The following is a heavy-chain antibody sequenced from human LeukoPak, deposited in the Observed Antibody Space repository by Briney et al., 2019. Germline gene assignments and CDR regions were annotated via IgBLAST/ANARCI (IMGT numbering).Heavy chain of an antibody. D-gene: IGHD6-13*01. CDR2: IYHSGST. J-gene: IGHJ4*02. CDR3: AREVRYSSSWIFDY. V-gene: IGHV4-30-2*01. Sequence: SETLFLTCAVSGGSISSGGYSWSWIRQPPGKGLEWIGYIYHSGSTYYNPSLKSRVTISVDRTKNQFSLKLSSVTAADTAVYYCAREVRYSSSWIFDYWGQGTLVTVSS. CDR1: GGSISSGGYS.